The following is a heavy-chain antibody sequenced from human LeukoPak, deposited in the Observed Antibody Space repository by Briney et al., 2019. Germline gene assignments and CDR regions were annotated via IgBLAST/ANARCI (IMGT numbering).Heavy chain of an antibody. D-gene: IGHD6-19*01. CDR3: ARSLLGSSGWYYYYGMDV. CDR2: INHSGST. V-gene: IGHV4-34*01. J-gene: IGHJ6*02. Sequence: SETLSLTCAVYGGSFSGYYWNWIRQPPGKGLEWIGEINHSGSTNYNPSLKSRVTISVDTSKNQFSLKLSSVTAADTAVYYCARSLLGSSGWYYYYGMDVWGQGTTVTVSS. CDR1: GGSFSGYY.